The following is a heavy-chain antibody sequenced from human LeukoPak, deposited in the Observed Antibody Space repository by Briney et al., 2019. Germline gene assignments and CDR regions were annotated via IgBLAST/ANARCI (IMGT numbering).Heavy chain of an antibody. D-gene: IGHD2-2*01. J-gene: IGHJ4*02. CDR1: GYTFTSYA. CDR2: INTNTGDP. Sequence: ASVKVSYKASGYTFTSYAMNWVRQTPGQGLEWMGWINTNTGDPTSVQGFTGRFVFSLDTSVSTAYLQISSLKAEDTAVYYCARGYCSSTSCSFDYWSQGTLVTVSS. V-gene: IGHV7-4-1*02. CDR3: ARGYCSSTSCSFDY.